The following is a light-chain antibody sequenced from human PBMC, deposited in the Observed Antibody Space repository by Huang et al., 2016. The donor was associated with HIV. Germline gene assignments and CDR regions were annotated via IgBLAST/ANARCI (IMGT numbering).Light chain of an antibody. V-gene: IGKV3-11*01. CDR3: QQRSNWPLT. Sequence: EIVLTQSPATLSLSPGERGTISCRASQSISNFLAWFQQKPGQAPRLLITDASNRATGIPARFSGSGSGTDFTLTISSLEPEDFAVYYCQQRSNWPLTFGGGTKVEIK. J-gene: IGKJ4*01. CDR2: DAS. CDR1: QSISNF.